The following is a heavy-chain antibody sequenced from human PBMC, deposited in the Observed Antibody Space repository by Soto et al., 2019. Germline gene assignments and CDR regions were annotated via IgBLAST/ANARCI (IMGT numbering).Heavy chain of an antibody. CDR3: ARGRGGTYDAFDI. Sequence: TLSLTCTVSGGFMSPYFWRWIRQSPGKGLEWIGYIYYSGTTNYNPSFKSRVTTLLDTSKNQFSLKLVSLTAADTAFYYCARGRGGTYDAFDIWGPGALVTVSS. CDR2: IYYSGTT. J-gene: IGHJ3*02. CDR1: GGFMSPYF. V-gene: IGHV4-59*01. D-gene: IGHD1-26*01.